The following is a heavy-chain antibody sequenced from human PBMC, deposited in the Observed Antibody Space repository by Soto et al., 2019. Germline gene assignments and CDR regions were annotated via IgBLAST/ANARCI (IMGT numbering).Heavy chain of an antibody. CDR3: ARIGAAAGTDYYYYGMDV. V-gene: IGHV2-70*01. D-gene: IGHD6-13*01. CDR2: IDWDDDK. CDR1: GFSLSTSGMC. Sequence: AYGPKLEKNRKTLRLTCTFSGFSLSTSGMCVSWIRQPPGKALEWLALIDWDDDKYYSTSLKTRLTISKDTSKNQVVLTMTNMDPVDTATYYCARIGAAAGTDYYYYGMDVWGQGTTFTLSS. J-gene: IGHJ6*02.